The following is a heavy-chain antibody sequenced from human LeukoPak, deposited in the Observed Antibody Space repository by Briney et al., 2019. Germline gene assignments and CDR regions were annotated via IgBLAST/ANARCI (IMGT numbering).Heavy chain of an antibody. CDR3: ACRGTVPAAWYGTYYYYMDV. J-gene: IGHJ6*03. D-gene: IGHD2-2*01. CDR2: INPNSGGT. Sequence: PRASVKVSCKASGYTFTGYYMHWVRQAPGQGLEWMGWINPNSGGTNYAQKFQGRVTMTRDTSISTAYMELSRLRSDDTAVYYCACRGTVPAAWYGTYYYYMDVWGKGTTVTISS. V-gene: IGHV1-2*02. CDR1: GYTFTGYY.